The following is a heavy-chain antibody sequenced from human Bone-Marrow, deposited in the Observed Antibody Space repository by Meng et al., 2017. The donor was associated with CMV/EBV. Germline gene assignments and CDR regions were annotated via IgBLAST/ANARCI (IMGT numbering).Heavy chain of an antibody. V-gene: IGHV3-15*01. J-gene: IGHJ6*02. D-gene: IGHD3-10*01. CDR2: IKSKTDGGTT. Sequence: GESLKISCAASGFTFSSYAMSWVRQAPGKGLEWVGRIKSKTDGGTTDYAAPVKGRFTISRDDSKNTLYLQMNSLKTEDTAVYYCTTDPYLSALWGMDVWGQGTTVTVSS. CDR1: GFTFSSYA. CDR3: TTDPYLSALWGMDV.